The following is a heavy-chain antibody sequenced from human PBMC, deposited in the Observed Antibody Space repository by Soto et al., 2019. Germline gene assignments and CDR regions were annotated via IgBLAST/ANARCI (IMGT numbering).Heavy chain of an antibody. D-gene: IGHD6-13*01. J-gene: IGHJ5*02. CDR2: IYYSGST. V-gene: IGHV4-31*03. CDR1: GGSISSGGYY. CDR3: ARWGAEYPPGTNWFDP. Sequence: PSETLSLTCTVSGGSISSGGYYWSWIRQHPGKGLEWIGYIYYSGSTYYNPSLKSRVTISVDTSKNQFSLKLSSVTAADTAVYYCARWGAEYPPGTNWFDPWGQGTRVTVTS.